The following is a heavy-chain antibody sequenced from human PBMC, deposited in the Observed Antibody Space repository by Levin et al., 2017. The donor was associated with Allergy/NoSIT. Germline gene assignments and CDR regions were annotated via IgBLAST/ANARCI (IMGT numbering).Heavy chain of an antibody. CDR1: GGSFSGYY. Sequence: SETLSLTCAVYGGSFSGYYWSWIRQPPGKGLEWIGEINHSGSTNYNPSLKSRVTISVDTSKNQFSLKLSSVTAADTAVYYCARGRCSGGSCYLILRGYFDYWGQGTLVTVSS. J-gene: IGHJ4*02. CDR2: INHSGST. V-gene: IGHV4-34*01. CDR3: ARGRCSGGSCYLILRGYFDY. D-gene: IGHD2-15*01.